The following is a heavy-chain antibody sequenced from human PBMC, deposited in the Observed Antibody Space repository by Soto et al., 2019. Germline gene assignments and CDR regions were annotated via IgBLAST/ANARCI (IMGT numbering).Heavy chain of an antibody. CDR1: GGSIGSYY. Sequence: SETLCLTCTVSGGSIGSYYWSWIRQPAGKGLEWIGRIYTSGSTNYNPSLKSRVTMSVDTSKNQFSLKLSSVTAADTAVYYCAREIQWFGELSPWFDPWGQGTLVTVSS. V-gene: IGHV4-4*07. CDR3: AREIQWFGELSPWFDP. J-gene: IGHJ5*02. D-gene: IGHD3-10*01. CDR2: IYTSGST.